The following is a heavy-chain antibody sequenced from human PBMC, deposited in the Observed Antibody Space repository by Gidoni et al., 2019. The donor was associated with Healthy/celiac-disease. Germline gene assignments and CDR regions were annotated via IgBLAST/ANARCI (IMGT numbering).Heavy chain of an antibody. CDR1: GFPFSSYG. CDR2: IWYDGSNK. V-gene: IGHV3-33*01. J-gene: IGHJ3*02. CDR3: ARDPIVGDDAFDI. Sequence: QVQLVESGGGVVQPGSSLRLSCAASGFPFSSYGMHWVRQAPGKGLEWVAVIWYDGSNKYYADSVKGRFTISRDNSKNTLYLQMNSLRAEDTAVYYCARDPIVGDDAFDIWGQGTMVTVSS. D-gene: IGHD2-21*01.